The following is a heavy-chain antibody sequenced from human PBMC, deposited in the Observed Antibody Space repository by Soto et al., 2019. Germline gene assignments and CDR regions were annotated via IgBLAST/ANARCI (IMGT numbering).Heavy chain of an antibody. Sequence: PGGSLRLSCAASGFSFSDYYMSWIRQAPGEGLEWLSYISTSGRTTLYPDSVKGRFTVSRDNAKNSVFLQMSSLRAEDTAVYYCARDQDGHDAFHLWAQGTMVTVSS. CDR1: GFSFSDYY. V-gene: IGHV3-11*01. J-gene: IGHJ3*01. CDR2: ISTSGRTT. CDR3: ARDQDGHDAFHL.